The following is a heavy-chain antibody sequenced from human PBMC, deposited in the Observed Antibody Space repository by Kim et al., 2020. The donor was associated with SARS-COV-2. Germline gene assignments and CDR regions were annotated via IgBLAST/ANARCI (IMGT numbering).Heavy chain of an antibody. CDR2: INPNSGGT. D-gene: IGHD2-15*01. V-gene: IGHV1-2*06. J-gene: IGHJ6*03. CDR3: ARGGNLYYYYYYMDV. CDR1: GYTFTGYY. Sequence: ASVKVSCKASGYTFTGYYMHWVRQAPGQGLEWMGRINPNSGGTNYAQKFQGRVTMTRDTSISTAYMELSRLRSDDTAVYYCARGGNLYYYYYYMDVWGKGTTVTVSS.